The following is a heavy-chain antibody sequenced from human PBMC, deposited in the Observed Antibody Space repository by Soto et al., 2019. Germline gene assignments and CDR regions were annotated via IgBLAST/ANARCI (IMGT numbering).Heavy chain of an antibody. Sequence: ASVKVSCKASGYTFTSHAMHWVRQAPGQRLEWMGWINAGNGNTKYSQKFQGRVTITRDTSASTAYMELSSLRSEDTAVYYCATQPTTVTTMDEWYYYGMDVWGQGTTVTVSS. CDR1: GYTFTSHA. V-gene: IGHV1-3*01. J-gene: IGHJ6*02. D-gene: IGHD4-17*01. CDR3: ATQPTTVTTMDEWYYYGMDV. CDR2: INAGNGNT.